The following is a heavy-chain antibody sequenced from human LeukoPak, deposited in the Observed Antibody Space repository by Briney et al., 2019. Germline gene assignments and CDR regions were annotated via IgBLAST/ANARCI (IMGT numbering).Heavy chain of an antibody. Sequence: PGGSLRLSCAASGFTFSSYSMNWVRQAPGKGLEWVSSISSSSSYIYYADSVKGRFTISRDNAKNSLYLQMNSLRAEDTAVYYCAREGPSIAARPSDYWGQGTLVTVSS. CDR1: GFTFSSYS. D-gene: IGHD6-6*01. CDR2: ISSSSSYI. V-gene: IGHV3-21*01. J-gene: IGHJ4*02. CDR3: AREGPSIAARPSDY.